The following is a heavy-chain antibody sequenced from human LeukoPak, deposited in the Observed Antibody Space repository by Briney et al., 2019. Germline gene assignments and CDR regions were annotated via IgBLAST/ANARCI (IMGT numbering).Heavy chain of an antibody. Sequence: GGSLRLSCAASGFTFSSYAMSWVRQAPGKGLEWVSAISGSGGSTYYADSVKGRFTISRVNSKNTLYLQMNSLRAEDTAVYYCARGPNTSTNYYDFWSGYYTADYYYGMDVWGQGTTVTVSS. CDR1: GFTFSSYA. V-gene: IGHV3-23*01. D-gene: IGHD3-3*01. J-gene: IGHJ6*02. CDR2: ISGSGGST. CDR3: ARGPNTSTNYYDFWSGYYTADYYYGMDV.